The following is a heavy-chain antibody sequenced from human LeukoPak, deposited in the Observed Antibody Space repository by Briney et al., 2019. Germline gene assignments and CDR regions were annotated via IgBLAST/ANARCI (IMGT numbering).Heavy chain of an antibody. CDR3: ARTTEGGYTYGYFYYYYMDV. CDR2: IYFTGST. CDR1: GDSVSSSSYY. J-gene: IGHJ6*03. D-gene: IGHD5-18*01. V-gene: IGHV4-39*07. Sequence: SETLSLTCTVSGDSVSSSSYYWGWIRQPPGKGLEWIGSIYFTGSTYYNPSLKSRVTISVDTSKNQFSLKLTSVTAADTAVYYCARTTEGGYTYGYFYYYYMDVWGKGTTVTISS.